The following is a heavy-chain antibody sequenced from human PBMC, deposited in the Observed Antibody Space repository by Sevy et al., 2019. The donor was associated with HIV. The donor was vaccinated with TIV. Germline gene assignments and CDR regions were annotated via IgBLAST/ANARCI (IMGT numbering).Heavy chain of an antibody. Sequence: GGSLRLSCTGSGFTFRDSGISWFRQAPGKGLEWVSLIKSNAYGETPLYAASVKERFIISRDDSKGIAYLQMNSLKTEDTAVYYCSRASTYDFWLNTWGQGTLVTVSS. CDR2: IKSNAYGETP. V-gene: IGHV3-49*03. CDR3: SRASTYDFWLNT. J-gene: IGHJ5*02. CDR1: GFTFRDSG. D-gene: IGHD3-3*01.